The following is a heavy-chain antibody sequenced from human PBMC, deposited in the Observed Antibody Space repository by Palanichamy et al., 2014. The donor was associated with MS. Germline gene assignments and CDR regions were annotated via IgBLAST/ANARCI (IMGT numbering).Heavy chain of an antibody. V-gene: IGHV1-18*01. CDR2: ISTYNGNT. J-gene: IGHJ4*02. Sequence: QIQVVQSGAEVKKPGASVKVSCKTSGYTFSGYVISWVRQAPGQGLEWTGWISTYNGNTHYAQKLQGRVTMTADTSTSTVYMELRSLKSDDTAVYYCARLEGGVATVLDYWGQGALVTVSS. CDR3: ARLEGGVATVLDY. CDR1: GYTFSGYV. D-gene: IGHD5-12*01.